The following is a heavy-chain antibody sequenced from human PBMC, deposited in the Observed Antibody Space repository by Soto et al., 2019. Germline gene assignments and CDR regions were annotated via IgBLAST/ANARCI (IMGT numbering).Heavy chain of an antibody. J-gene: IGHJ4*02. V-gene: IGHV4-31*03. D-gene: IGHD3-22*01. CDR3: ARETVSSGYIDY. CDR1: GGSISSCGYY. CDR2: IYYSGST. Sequence: TLSLTCTVSGGSISSCGYYWSWIRQHPGKGLEWIGYIYYSGSTYYNPSLKSRVIISVDTSKNQFSLKLSSVTAADTAVYYCARETVSSGYIDYWGQGTLVTVSS.